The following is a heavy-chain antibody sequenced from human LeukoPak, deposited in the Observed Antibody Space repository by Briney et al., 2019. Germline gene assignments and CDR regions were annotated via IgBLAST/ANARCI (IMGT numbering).Heavy chain of an antibody. CDR2: IVVGSGNT. CDR1: GFTFTSSA. J-gene: IGHJ4*02. CDR3: AALSSVDTAMVFDY. V-gene: IGHV1-58*01. D-gene: IGHD5-18*01. Sequence: ASVKVSCKASGFTFTSSAVQWVRQARGQRLEWIGWIVVGSGNTNYAQKFQERVTITRDMSTSTAYIELSSLRSEDTAVYYCAALSSVDTAMVFDYWGQGTLVTVSS.